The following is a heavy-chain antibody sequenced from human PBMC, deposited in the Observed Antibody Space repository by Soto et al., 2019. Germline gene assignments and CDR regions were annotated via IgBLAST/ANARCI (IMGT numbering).Heavy chain of an antibody. Sequence: SETLSLTCAVSGGSIGSSNWWSWVRQPPGKGLEWIGEIYHSGSTNYNPSLKSRVTISVDTSKSQFYLKLTSVTAADTAVYYCARHSTDYGFDHWGPGTLVTVSS. J-gene: IGHJ5*02. CDR1: GGSIGSSNW. D-gene: IGHD4-17*01. CDR2: IYHSGST. V-gene: IGHV4-4*02. CDR3: ARHSTDYGFDH.